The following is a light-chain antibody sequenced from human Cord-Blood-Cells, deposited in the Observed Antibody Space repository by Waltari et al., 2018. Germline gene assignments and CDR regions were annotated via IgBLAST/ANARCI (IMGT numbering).Light chain of an antibody. Sequence: QSALTQPASVSGSPGQSITISCTGTSSDVGSYNLVSWYQQHPGKAPNLMIYEGSKRPSGVSNRFSGCKSGNTASLTIAVLQAEDEADYYCCSYAGSSTLVFGGGTKLTVL. V-gene: IGLV2-23*01. J-gene: IGLJ3*02. CDR3: CSYAGSSTLV. CDR2: EGS. CDR1: SSDVGSYNL.